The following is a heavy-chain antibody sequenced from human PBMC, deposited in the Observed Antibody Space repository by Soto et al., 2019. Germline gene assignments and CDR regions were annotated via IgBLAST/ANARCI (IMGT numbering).Heavy chain of an antibody. D-gene: IGHD3-10*01. CDR2: LHSGGDT. Sequence: EVQLVESGGGLVQPGGSLRLSCAASGIPVSSNYMTWVRQAPGKGLEWVSVLHSGGDTYYANSVKGRFTISRHDSTNTPFLQMNRLTPEDTAVYYCARDGPYYYASRMDVWGQGTTVTVSS. CDR3: ARDGPYYYASRMDV. V-gene: IGHV3-53*04. CDR1: GIPVSSNY. J-gene: IGHJ6*02.